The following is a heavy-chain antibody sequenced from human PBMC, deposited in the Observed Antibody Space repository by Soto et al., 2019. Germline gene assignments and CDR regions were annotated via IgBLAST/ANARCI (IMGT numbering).Heavy chain of an antibody. CDR3: ARLHGYCISSSRHGHYAMDV. CDR2: IYYSGTT. CDR1: SASISSSSYT. D-gene: IGHD2-2*01. J-gene: IGHJ6*02. Sequence: QLQLQESGPGLVKPSETLSLTCTVSSASISSSSYTWGWIRQPPGKGLEWIGSIYYSGTTYYNPSLNRRVTVSVDTPKNQFSLKVTSVTAADTAVYYCARLHGYCISSSRHGHYAMDVWGQGTTVTVSS. V-gene: IGHV4-39*01.